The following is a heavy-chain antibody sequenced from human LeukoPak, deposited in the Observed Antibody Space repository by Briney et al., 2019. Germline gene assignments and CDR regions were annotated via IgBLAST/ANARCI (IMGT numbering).Heavy chain of an antibody. CDR1: GGSITSGDYR. CDR2: FYNRGSP. V-gene: IGHV4-39*01. Sequence: SETLSLTCSVSGGSITSGDYRWGWNRQSPGKGLEWIGSFYNRGSPYYNPSLKSRVTISLDTSKNQFSLKLTSVTAADTAVYYCARQFDYWGPGTLVTVSS. J-gene: IGHJ4*02. CDR3: ARQFDY.